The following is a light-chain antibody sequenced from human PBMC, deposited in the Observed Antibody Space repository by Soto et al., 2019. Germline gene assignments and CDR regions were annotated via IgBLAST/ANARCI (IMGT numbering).Light chain of an antibody. CDR2: GNS. V-gene: IGLV1-40*01. Sequence: QSVLKQPPSVSGAPGQRVTISCTESSSNIGAGYDVHWYQQLPGTAPKLLIYGNSNRPSGVPDRFSGSKSGTSASLAITGLQAEDEADYYCQSYDSSLSAWVFGGGTKLTVL. CDR1: SSNIGAGYD. J-gene: IGLJ3*02. CDR3: QSYDSSLSAWV.